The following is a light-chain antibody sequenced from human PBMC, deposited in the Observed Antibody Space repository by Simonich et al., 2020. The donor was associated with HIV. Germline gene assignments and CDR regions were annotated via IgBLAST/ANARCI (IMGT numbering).Light chain of an antibody. CDR2: WAS. V-gene: IGKV4-1*01. CDR3: QQYYSTPPT. J-gene: IGKJ1*01. CDR1: QSVLYSSNNKTY. Sequence: DIVMTQSPDSLAVSLGERATINCKSSQSVLYSSNNKTYLAWYQQKPGQPPKLLIYWASTREAGVPDRFSASGSGTDFTLTISSLQAEDVAIYYCQQYYSTPPTFGQGTKVKSN.